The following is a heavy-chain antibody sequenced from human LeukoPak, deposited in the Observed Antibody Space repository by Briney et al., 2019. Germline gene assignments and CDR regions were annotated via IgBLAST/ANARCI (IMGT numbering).Heavy chain of an antibody. J-gene: IGHJ4*02. CDR1: GFTFRSYA. CDR2: ISGSGGDT. Sequence: GGSLRLSCAASGFTFRSYAIYWVRQAPGRGLEWVSGISGSGGDTYFADSVKGRFTISRDNSKNTVFLQMDSLRAEDTAVYYCAKEIATTVTTLSPYWGQGTLVTVSS. CDR3: AKEIATTVTTLSPY. D-gene: IGHD4-17*01. V-gene: IGHV3-23*01.